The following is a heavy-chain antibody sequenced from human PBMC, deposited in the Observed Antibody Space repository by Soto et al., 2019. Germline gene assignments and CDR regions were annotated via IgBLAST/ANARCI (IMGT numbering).Heavy chain of an antibody. J-gene: IGHJ6*02. CDR3: ARIIDVDTAMVTYYYYGRDV. Sequence: SRPTLVNPTDTLTLTCTGPGFSLSNARIGVTWTRQPPGKALEWIAHIFSNDDKSYSTSLQSRLTISKDTSKSQVVLTLHNMDPVDTAAYYCARIIDVDTAMVTYYYYGRDVWGQGTTVTV. CDR1: GFSLSNARIG. D-gene: IGHD5-18*01. V-gene: IGHV2-26*01. CDR2: IFSNDDK.